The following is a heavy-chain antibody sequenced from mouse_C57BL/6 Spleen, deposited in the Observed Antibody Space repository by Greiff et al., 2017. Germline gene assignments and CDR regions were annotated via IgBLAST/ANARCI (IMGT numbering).Heavy chain of an antibody. V-gene: IGHV1-72*01. CDR1: GYHLPLSP. Sequence: QVQLQQPGAELVKPGASVPLSCKASGYHLPLSPMPFFPPRHCRFLSFIGRIDPNSGGTNYNEKFKSKATLTVDKPSSTAYMQLSSLTSEDSAVYYCARLWDGGYFDVWGTGTTVTVSS. D-gene: IGHD1-1*02. J-gene: IGHJ1*03. CDR3: ARLWDGGYFDV. CDR2: IDPNSGGT.